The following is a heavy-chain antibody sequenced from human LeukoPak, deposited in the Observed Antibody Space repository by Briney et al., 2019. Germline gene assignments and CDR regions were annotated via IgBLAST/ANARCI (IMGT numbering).Heavy chain of an antibody. CDR3: ATCITMIVVVSTVY. D-gene: IGHD3-22*01. V-gene: IGHV3-23*01. CDR1: GFTFSSYA. CDR2: ISGSGGST. J-gene: IGHJ4*02. Sequence: GGSLRLSCAASGFTFSSYAMSWVRQAPGEGLEWVSAISGSGGSTYYADSVKGRFTISRDNSKNTLYLQMNSLRAEDTAVYYCATCITMIVVVSTVYWGQGTLVTVSS.